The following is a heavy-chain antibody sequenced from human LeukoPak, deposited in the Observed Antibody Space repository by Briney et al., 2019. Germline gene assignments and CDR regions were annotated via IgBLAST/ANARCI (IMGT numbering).Heavy chain of an antibody. CDR2: IYYSGST. J-gene: IGHJ4*02. D-gene: IGHD3-3*01. Sequence: PSETLSLTCTVSGGSISSYYWSWIRQPPGKGLEWIGYIYYSGSTNYNPSLKSRVTISADTSKNQFSLKLSSVTAADTAVYYCAGKEVPYYDFWSGYYRYWGQGTLVTVSS. CDR1: GGSISSYY. V-gene: IGHV4-59*01. CDR3: AGKEVPYYDFWSGYYRY.